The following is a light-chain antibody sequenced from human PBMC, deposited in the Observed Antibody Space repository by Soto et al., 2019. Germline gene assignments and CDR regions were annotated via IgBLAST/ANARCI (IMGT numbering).Light chain of an antibody. CDR3: QQYNNWPPIT. V-gene: IGKV3-15*01. J-gene: IGKJ3*01. CDR2: GAS. CDR1: QSVRNTY. Sequence: EIVLTQSPGTLSLSAGERATLSCRASQSVRNTYLAWYQPTPGQAPRLLIYGASTRATGIPARFSGSGSGTEFTLTISSLQSEDLAVYYCQQYNNWPPITFGPGTKVDIK.